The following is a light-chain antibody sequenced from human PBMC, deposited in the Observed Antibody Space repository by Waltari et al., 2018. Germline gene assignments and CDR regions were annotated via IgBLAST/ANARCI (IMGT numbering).Light chain of an antibody. CDR2: EVT. CDR1: GSDVRGSKY. Sequence: QSALTQPPSASGSLGQSVTIPCTGTGSDVRGSKYVSWYQQYPGKAPKLLIYEVTKRPSGVPDRFSGSKSGNTASLTVSGLRAEDEGDYYCSSYAATNNVIFGGGTNLTVL. CDR3: SSYAATNNVI. J-gene: IGLJ2*01. V-gene: IGLV2-8*01.